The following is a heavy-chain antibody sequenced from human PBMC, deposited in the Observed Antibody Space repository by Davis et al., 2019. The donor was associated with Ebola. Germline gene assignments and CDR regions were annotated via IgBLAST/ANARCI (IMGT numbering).Heavy chain of an antibody. V-gene: IGHV4-31*03. CDR2: IFYSGNT. D-gene: IGHD3-3*01. J-gene: IGHJ4*02. CDR3: ASSRLEWLLPFDY. CDR1: GGSISSGGYY. Sequence: PSETLSLTCTVSGGSISSGGYYWSWIRPHPGKGLEWIGYIFYSGNTYYNPSLKSRVTISVDTSKNQFSLKLSSVTAADTAVYYCASSRLEWLLPFDYWGQGTLVTVSS.